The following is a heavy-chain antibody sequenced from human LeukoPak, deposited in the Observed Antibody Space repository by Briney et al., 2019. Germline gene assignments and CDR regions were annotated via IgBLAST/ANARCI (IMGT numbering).Heavy chain of an antibody. D-gene: IGHD5-12*01. Sequence: PSETLSLTCTVSGGSISNSSYYWGWIRQPPGKGLEWIGSIYYSGSTYYNPSLKSRVTISVDTSKNQFSLKLSSVTAADTAVYYCARQLGYSGYDFDYWGQGTLVTVSS. V-gene: IGHV4-39*01. J-gene: IGHJ4*02. CDR2: IYYSGST. CDR1: GGSISNSSYY. CDR3: ARQLGYSGYDFDY.